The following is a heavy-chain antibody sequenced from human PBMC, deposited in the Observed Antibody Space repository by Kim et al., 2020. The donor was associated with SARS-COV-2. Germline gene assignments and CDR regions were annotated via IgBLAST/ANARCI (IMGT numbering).Heavy chain of an antibody. Sequence: GGSLRLSCAASGFTVSSNYMSWVRQAPGKGLEWVSVIYSGGSTYYADSVKGRFTISRDNSKNTLYLQMNSLRAEDTAVYYCARDPYSSGYYHIWGQGTMVTVSS. J-gene: IGHJ3*02. CDR3: ARDPYSSGYYHI. CDR2: IYSGGST. D-gene: IGHD3-22*01. CDR1: GFTVSSNY. V-gene: IGHV3-66*01.